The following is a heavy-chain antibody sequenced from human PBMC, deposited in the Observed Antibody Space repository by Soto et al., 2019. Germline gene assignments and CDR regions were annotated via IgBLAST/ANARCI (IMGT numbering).Heavy chain of an antibody. J-gene: IGHJ4*02. CDR3: ARDQIAVAGTDFDY. CDR2: ISYDGSNK. D-gene: IGHD6-19*01. V-gene: IGHV3-30-3*01. Sequence: PGGSLRLSCAASGFTFSSYAMHWVRQAPGKGLEWVAVISYDGSNKYYADSVKGRFTISRDNSKNTLYLQMNSLRAEDTAVYYCARDQIAVAGTDFDYWGQGTLVTVSS. CDR1: GFTFSSYA.